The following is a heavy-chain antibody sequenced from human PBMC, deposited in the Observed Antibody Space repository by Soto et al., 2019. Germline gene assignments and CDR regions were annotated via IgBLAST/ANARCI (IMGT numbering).Heavy chain of an antibody. CDR3: TVWGSGNDFGAA. CDR1: GFTFSDHY. CDR2: SKNKADSYTT. J-gene: IGHJ4*02. Sequence: EVPLVESGGGLVQPGGFLRLSCAASGFTFSDHYMDWVRQAPGKGLEWVGRSKNKADSYTTEYAASVKGRFSISRDGSKNSLFLQMNSLKTEDTAVYYCTVWGSGNDFGAAWGQGILVTVSS. V-gene: IGHV3-72*01. D-gene: IGHD3-10*01.